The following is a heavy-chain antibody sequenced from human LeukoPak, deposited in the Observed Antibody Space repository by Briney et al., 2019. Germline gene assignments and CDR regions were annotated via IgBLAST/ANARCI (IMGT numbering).Heavy chain of an antibody. CDR1: GDSVSNSLKY. D-gene: IGHD3-9*01. CDR3: ARLTKGRYFDYIFDY. V-gene: IGHV4-39*01. CDR2: TYYTGST. Sequence: SETLSLTCTVSGDSVSNSLKYWGWFRQPPGKGLEWIGNTYYTGSTYSNPTLKSRVTMSVDTSKNQFSLKLSSVTAADTAVYYCARLTKGRYFDYIFDYWGQGTLLTVSS. J-gene: IGHJ4*02.